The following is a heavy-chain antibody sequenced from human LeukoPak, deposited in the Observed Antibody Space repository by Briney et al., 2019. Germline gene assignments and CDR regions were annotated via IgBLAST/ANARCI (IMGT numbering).Heavy chain of an antibody. D-gene: IGHD3-16*02. Sequence: PSETLSLTCTVSGGSIGTYYWSWVRQSPGTGLEWIGYIYVTGTRYNPYLQSRVTISVDWSRNQFFLKMTSVTAADTAVYYCARHIGGGIEDMDVWGRGTKVTVSS. V-gene: IGHV4-59*08. CDR3: ARHIGGGIEDMDV. CDR1: GGSIGTYY. J-gene: IGHJ6*03. CDR2: IYVTGT.